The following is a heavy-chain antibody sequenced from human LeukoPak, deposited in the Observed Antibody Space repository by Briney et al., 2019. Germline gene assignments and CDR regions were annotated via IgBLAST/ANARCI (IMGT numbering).Heavy chain of an antibody. CDR1: GGSISSYY. CDR2: IYTSGST. D-gene: IGHD6-13*01. Sequence: SETLSLTCTVSGGSISSYYWSWIRQPAGKGLEWIGRIYTSGSTNYSPSLKSRVTMSVDTSKNQFSLTLSSVTAADTAVYYCAREVAAAGTRWFDPWGQGTLVTDSS. V-gene: IGHV4-4*07. CDR3: AREVAAAGTRWFDP. J-gene: IGHJ5*02.